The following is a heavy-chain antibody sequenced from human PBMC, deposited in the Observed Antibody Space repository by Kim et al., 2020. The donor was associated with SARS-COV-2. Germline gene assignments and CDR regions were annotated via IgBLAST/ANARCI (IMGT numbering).Heavy chain of an antibody. J-gene: IGHJ4*02. V-gene: IGHV3-30*01. D-gene: IGHD3-10*01. Sequence: KHYADSVNGRFFISKDNSKNPVYLQRNSLTSADSAVYFCARDAVFLHYLDYWGLGTLVTVSS. CDR2: K. CDR3: ARDAVFLHYLDY.